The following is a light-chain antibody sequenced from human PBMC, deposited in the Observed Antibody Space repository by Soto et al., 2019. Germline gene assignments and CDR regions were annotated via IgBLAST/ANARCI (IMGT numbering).Light chain of an antibody. CDR2: KVS. V-gene: IGKV2-30*02. Sequence: DVVMTQSPLSLPVTLGQPASISCRSSQSLVHSDGNTYMNWFQQRPGQSPRRLIYKVSYRDSGVPDRFSGSGSGTDFTLKISRVEAEDVGIYDCMQSTHWPPLTFGGGTKVEIK. CDR3: MQSTHWPPLT. CDR1: QSLVHSDGNTY. J-gene: IGKJ4*01.